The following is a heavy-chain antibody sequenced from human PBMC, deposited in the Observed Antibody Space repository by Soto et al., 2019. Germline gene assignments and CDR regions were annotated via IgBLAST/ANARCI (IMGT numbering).Heavy chain of an antibody. CDR2: NSYSGST. D-gene: IGHD4-17*01. CDR1: GGSISSYF. CDR3: AGGTSYCDYEYYFEY. J-gene: IGHJ4*02. V-gene: IGHV4-59*01. Sequence: QVQLQESGPGLVKPSETLSLTCTVSGGSISSYFWNWIRQPPGKGLESIGYNSYSGSTNHSPSLKSQITPSVDTPKNQCALELSSVTAADTAVYYCAGGTSYCDYEYYFEYSGQGTLVLVSS.